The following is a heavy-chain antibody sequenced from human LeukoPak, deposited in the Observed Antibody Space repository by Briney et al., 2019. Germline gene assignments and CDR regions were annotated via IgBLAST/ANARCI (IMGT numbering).Heavy chain of an antibody. J-gene: IGHJ2*01. CDR2: INHSGST. V-gene: IGHV4-34*01. CDR3: ARVLEGSSGQHWYFDL. CDR1: GGSFSGYY. Sequence: SETLSLTCAVYGGSFSGYYWSWIRQPPGKGLEWIGEINHSGSTNYNPSLKSRVTISVDTSKNQFSLRLSSVTAADAAVYYCARVLEGSSGQHWYFDLWGRGTLVTVSS. D-gene: IGHD6-19*01.